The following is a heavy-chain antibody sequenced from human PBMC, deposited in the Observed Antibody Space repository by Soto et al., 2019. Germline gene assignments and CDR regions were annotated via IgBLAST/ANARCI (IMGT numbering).Heavy chain of an antibody. CDR2: IIPIFGTA. V-gene: IGHV1-69*13. D-gene: IGHD2-2*01. CDR3: ARRRNERGWIVVVPAAYQNYYYYGMDV. Sequence: SVKVSCKASGGTFSSYAISWVRQAPGQGLEWMGGIIPIFGTANYAQKFQGRVTITADESTSTAYMELSSLRSEDTAVYYCARRRNERGWIVVVPAAYQNYYYYGMDVWGQGTTVTVSS. J-gene: IGHJ6*02. CDR1: GGTFSSYA.